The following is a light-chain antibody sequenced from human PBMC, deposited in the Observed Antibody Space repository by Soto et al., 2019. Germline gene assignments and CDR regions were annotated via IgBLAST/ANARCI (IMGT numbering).Light chain of an antibody. V-gene: IGKV3-15*01. Sequence: EIVMTQSPATLSVSPGERATLSCRASQSVSSNLAWYQQKPGQAPRLLIYGASTRATGIPARFSGSGSGTEFTLTISSLQSEDFAVYYCQQYVTSPRTFGQGTKLEI. CDR2: GAS. CDR3: QQYVTSPRT. CDR1: QSVSSN. J-gene: IGKJ2*01.